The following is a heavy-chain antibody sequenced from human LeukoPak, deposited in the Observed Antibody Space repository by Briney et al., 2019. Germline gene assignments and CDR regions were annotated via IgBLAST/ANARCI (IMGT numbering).Heavy chain of an antibody. CDR3: SRDTRDIAVVPAAMGDYYYYGMDV. Sequence: PGESLRLSCAASRFTFSNYWMSWVRQAPGKGLEWVASIKQDESDKYYVGSVKGRFTISRDNAKKSLCLQMNSLRAEDTAVYYCSRDTRDIAVVPAAMGDYYYYGMDVWGQGTTVTVSS. CDR1: RFTFSNYW. D-gene: IGHD2-2*01. CDR2: IKQDESDK. V-gene: IGHV3-7*05. J-gene: IGHJ6*02.